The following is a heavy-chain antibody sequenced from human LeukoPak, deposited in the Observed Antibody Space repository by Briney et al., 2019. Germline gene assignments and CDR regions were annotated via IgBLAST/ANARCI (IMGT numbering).Heavy chain of an antibody. D-gene: IGHD5-18*01. CDR3: ARGIQLWLPSDYYYGMDV. V-gene: IGHV3-66*01. CDR1: GFTFSSYA. CDR2: IYSGGST. Sequence: PGGSLRLTCAASGFTFSSYAMSWVRQAPGKGLEWVSVIYSGGSTYYADSVKGRFTISRDNSKNTLYLQMNSLRAEDTAVYYCARGIQLWLPSDYYYGMDVWGQGTTVTVSS. J-gene: IGHJ6*02.